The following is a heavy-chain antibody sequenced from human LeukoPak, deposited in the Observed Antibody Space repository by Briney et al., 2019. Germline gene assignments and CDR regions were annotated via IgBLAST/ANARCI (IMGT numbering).Heavy chain of an antibody. CDR2: INHKGST. CDR3: ARGPGVSRPAAP. Sequence: SETLSLTCAVYGGSFSGYYWSWIRQPPGKGLEWIGEINHKGSTNYNPSLQSRVTISVGTSKNQFLLKLNPFTAGGPAVYSCARGPGVSRPAAPWGQGTLVTVSS. J-gene: IGHJ4*02. CDR1: GGSFSGYY. V-gene: IGHV4-34*01. D-gene: IGHD2-2*01.